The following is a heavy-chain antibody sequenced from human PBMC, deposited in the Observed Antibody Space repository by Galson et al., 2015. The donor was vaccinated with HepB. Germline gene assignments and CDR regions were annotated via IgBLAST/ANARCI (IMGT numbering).Heavy chain of an antibody. J-gene: IGHJ4*02. D-gene: IGHD3-22*01. CDR1: GYKFTNYG. V-gene: IGHV1-18*04. CDR2: ISGDNGKT. CDR3: ARDTGLWYDSSGGGSLLDF. Sequence: SVKVSCKASGYKFTNYGISWVRQAPGQGLEWMGWISGDNGKTNYAQKFQGRVTMTTDTSTSTDHMELRSLRSDDTAVYYCARDTGLWYDSSGGGSLLDFWGQGTLVSVSS.